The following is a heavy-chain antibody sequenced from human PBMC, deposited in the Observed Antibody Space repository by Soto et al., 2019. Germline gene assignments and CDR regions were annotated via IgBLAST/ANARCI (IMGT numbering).Heavy chain of an antibody. D-gene: IGHD2-15*01. J-gene: IGHJ4*02. CDR3: AKGGSEYCLGARCYHFDS. V-gene: IGHV3-23*01. Sequence: EVQLLESGGGLVQPGGSLRLSCAASGFTFSSYAMTWVRQAPGKGLEWVSAITGGGGNTYSADSVKGRFAISRDNSKNTLYLHMSSLRAEDTAIYFCAKGGSEYCLGARCYHFDSWGQGTLVTVSS. CDR2: ITGGGGNT. CDR1: GFTFSSYA.